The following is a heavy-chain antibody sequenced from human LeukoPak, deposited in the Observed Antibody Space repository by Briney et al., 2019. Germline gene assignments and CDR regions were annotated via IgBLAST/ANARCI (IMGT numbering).Heavy chain of an antibody. Sequence: ASVKVSCKASGYTFSGFAMNWVRQAPGQGLEWMGWINTNTGNPTYAQGFTGRFVFSLDTSVSTAYLQISSLKAEDTAVYYCARVAYSSGWNRFGYWGQGTLVTASS. CDR3: ARVAYSSGWNRFGY. V-gene: IGHV7-4-1*02. D-gene: IGHD6-19*01. CDR2: INTNTGNP. CDR1: GYTFSGFA. J-gene: IGHJ4*02.